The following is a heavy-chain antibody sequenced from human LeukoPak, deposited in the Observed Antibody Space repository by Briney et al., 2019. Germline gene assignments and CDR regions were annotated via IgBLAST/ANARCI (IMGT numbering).Heavy chain of an antibody. CDR3: ASGYDPTAGFDP. D-gene: IGHD3-3*01. CDR2: INHSGST. V-gene: IGHV4-34*01. CDR1: GYSITTGYY. J-gene: IGHJ5*02. Sequence: SETLSLTCTVSGYSITTGYYWSWIRQSPGKGLDWIGEINHSGSTKYNPSLKSRVTISVDTSKNQISLKLSSVTAADTAVYYCASGYDPTAGFDPWGQGTLVTVSS.